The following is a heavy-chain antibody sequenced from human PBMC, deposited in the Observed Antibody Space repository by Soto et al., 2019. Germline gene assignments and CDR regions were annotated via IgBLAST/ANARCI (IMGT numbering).Heavy chain of an antibody. CDR1: GGSVSSGSYY. J-gene: IGHJ4*02. Sequence: SETLSLTXTVSGGSVSSGSYYWSWIRQPPGKGLEWIGYIYYSGSTNYNPSLKSRVTISVDTSKNQFSLKLSSVTAADTAVYYCAREGYYDSSGYIDYWGQGTLVTVSS. D-gene: IGHD3-22*01. CDR3: AREGYYDSSGYIDY. CDR2: IYYSGST. V-gene: IGHV4-61*01.